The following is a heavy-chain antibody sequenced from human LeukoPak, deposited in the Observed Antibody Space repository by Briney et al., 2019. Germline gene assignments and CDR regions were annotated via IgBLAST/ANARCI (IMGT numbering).Heavy chain of an antibody. CDR3: AREPDSSSLDY. J-gene: IGHJ4*02. V-gene: IGHV4-61*02. Sequence: SETLSLTCTVSGGSISSSSYYWGWIRQPAGKGLEWIGRIYTSGSTNYNPSLKSRVTISVDTSKNQFSLKLSSVTAADTAVYYCAREPDSSSLDYWGQGTLVTVSS. CDR2: IYTSGST. D-gene: IGHD6-6*01. CDR1: GGSISSSSYY.